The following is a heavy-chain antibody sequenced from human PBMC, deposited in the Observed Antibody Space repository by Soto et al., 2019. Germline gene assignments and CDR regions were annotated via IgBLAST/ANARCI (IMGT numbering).Heavy chain of an antibody. Sequence: WTWIRQPPGKGLEWIGYIFYSGSTTYSPSLKSRVTISVDTSENQLSLKLSSVTAADTAVYYCARAVNDFWSGFSYYFDYWGQGTLVTVSS. V-gene: IGHV4-59*01. D-gene: IGHD3-3*01. CDR3: ARAVNDFWSGFSYYFDY. CDR2: IFYSGST. J-gene: IGHJ4*02.